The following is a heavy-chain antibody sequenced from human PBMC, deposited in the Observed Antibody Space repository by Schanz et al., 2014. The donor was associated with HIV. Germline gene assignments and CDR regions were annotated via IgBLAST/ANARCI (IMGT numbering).Heavy chain of an antibody. D-gene: IGHD6-13*01. J-gene: IGHJ6*02. CDR1: GFTFSTYA. CDR3: ARASRIAATDRDPRRHYHYGMDV. V-gene: IGHV3-33*01. Sequence: QVQLVESGGGVVQPGRSLRVSCVASGFTFSTYAMHWARQAPGKGLEWVAVIWFDGTNKYYADSVKGRFTISRDNSKNTLYLEMISLRDEDTAVYYCARASRIAATDRDPRRHYHYGMDVWGQGTTVTVSS. CDR2: IWFDGTNK.